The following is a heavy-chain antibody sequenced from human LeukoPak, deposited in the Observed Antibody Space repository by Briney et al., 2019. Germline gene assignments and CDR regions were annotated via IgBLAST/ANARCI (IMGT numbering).Heavy chain of an antibody. CDR1: GGSFSSGSYY. CDR2: IYYSGST. CDR3: AREEGSSGWYRLFDY. V-gene: IGHV4-61*01. J-gene: IGHJ4*02. Sequence: SETLSLTCTVSGGSFSSGSYYWSWIRQPPGKGLARLGYIYYSGSTNYNPSLKSRVTISVDTSKNQFSLKLSSVTAADTAVYYCAREEGSSGWYRLFDYWGQGTLVTVSS. D-gene: IGHD6-19*01.